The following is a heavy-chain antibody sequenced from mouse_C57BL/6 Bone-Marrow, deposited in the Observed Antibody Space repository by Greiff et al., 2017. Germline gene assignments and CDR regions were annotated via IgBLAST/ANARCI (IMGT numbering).Heavy chain of an antibody. D-gene: IGHD2-3*01. J-gene: IGHJ4*01. Sequence: EVQGVESGEGLVKPGGSLKLSCAASGFTFSSYAMSWVRQTPEKRLEWVAYISSGGDYIYYADTVKGRFTISRDNARNTLYLQMSSLKSEDTAMYYCTREERWLLRNYAMDYWGQGTSVTVSS. V-gene: IGHV5-9-1*02. CDR1: GFTFSSYA. CDR2: ISSGGDYI. CDR3: TREERWLLRNYAMDY.